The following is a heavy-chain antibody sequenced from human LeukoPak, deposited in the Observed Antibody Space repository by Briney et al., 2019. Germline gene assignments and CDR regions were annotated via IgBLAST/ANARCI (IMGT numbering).Heavy chain of an antibody. D-gene: IGHD5-18*01. V-gene: IGHV1-18*04. CDR3: ARALCHTFDY. J-gene: IGHJ4*02. CDR1: GYTFTGYY. CDR2: ISANNNNT. Sequence: ASVKVSCKASGYTFTGYYMHWVRQAPGQGLEWMGWISANNNNTDNVQKLQGRVTMTTDTSTSTAYMELRSLRSDDTAVYYCARALCHTFDYWGQGTLVTVSS.